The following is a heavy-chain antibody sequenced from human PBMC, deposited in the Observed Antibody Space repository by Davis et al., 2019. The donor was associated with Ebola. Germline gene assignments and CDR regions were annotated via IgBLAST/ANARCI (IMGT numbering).Heavy chain of an antibody. V-gene: IGHV3-15*01. CDR1: GFTFNNAW. CDR3: TTDWGYFAP. Sequence: GESLKISCAASGFTFNNAWMSWVRQTPGKGPEWVGRIKCKTDGGSTDYAAPVKGRFSISRDDSKNTLYLQTSSLKTDDTAVYYCTTDWGYFAPWGQGTLVTVSS. CDR2: IKCKTDGGST. D-gene: IGHD3-16*01. J-gene: IGHJ5*02.